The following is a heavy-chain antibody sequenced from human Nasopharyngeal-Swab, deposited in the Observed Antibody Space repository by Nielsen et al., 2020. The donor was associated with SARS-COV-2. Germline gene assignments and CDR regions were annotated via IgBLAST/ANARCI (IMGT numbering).Heavy chain of an antibody. CDR2: IYYSGST. D-gene: IGHD1-1*01. CDR3: ARDRNFVWNGAVGLDY. V-gene: IGHV4-39*07. Sequence: RQAPGKGLEWIGSIYYSGSTYYVPSLKSRVTISVDTSKNQFSLKLSSVTAADTAVYYCARDRNFVWNGAVGLDYWGQGTLVTVSS. J-gene: IGHJ4*02.